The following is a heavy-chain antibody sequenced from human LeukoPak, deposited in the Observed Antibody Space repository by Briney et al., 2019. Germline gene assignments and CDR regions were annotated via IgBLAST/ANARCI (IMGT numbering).Heavy chain of an antibody. Sequence: PGGSLRLSCAASGFTFSSYAMSWLRQAPGKGLEWVSAISDSGGSTYYADSVKGRFTISRDNSKNTLYLQMNSLRAEDTAVYYCAKDKVAVAGTGSPYWGQGTLVTVSS. CDR2: ISDSGGST. J-gene: IGHJ4*02. CDR3: AKDKVAVAGTGSPY. V-gene: IGHV3-23*01. D-gene: IGHD6-19*01. CDR1: GFTFSSYA.